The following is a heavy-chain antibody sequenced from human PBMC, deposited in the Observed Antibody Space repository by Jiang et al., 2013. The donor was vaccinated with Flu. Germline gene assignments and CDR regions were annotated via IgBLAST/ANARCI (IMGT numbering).Heavy chain of an antibody. D-gene: IGHD1-1*01. V-gene: IGHV1-2*04. J-gene: IGHJ3*02. CDR2: INPDSGGT. Sequence: SGAEVKKPGPSVKVSCKASGYTFSGFYIHWVRQAPGQGLEWMGWINPDSGGTSYAQKFQDWVTMTRDTSINTAYMELSRLRSDDTAVYYYARVQTGTGAFDIWGQGTMVTVSS. CDR3: ARVQTGTGAFDI. CDR1: GYTFSGFY.